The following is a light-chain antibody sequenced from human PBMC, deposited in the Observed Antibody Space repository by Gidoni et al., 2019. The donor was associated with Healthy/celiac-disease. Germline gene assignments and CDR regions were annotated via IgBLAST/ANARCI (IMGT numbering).Light chain of an antibody. CDR1: QSVSSY. J-gene: IGKJ1*01. Sequence: EIVLTQSPATLSLSPGERATLSCRASQSVSSYLAWYQQKPGQAPSLLINDASNRATGIAARFSSSGSGTEFTLTISSLEPEDFAVYYCRQRSNWPRTFGQGTKVEIK. CDR2: DAS. CDR3: RQRSNWPRT. V-gene: IGKV3-11*01.